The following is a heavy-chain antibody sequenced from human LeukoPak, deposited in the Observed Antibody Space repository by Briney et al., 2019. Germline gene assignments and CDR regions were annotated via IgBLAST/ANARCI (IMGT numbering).Heavy chain of an antibody. J-gene: IGHJ6*04. CDR3: ARGEYQLPKYYYGMDV. CDR2: IIPIFGTA. D-gene: IGHD2-2*01. Sequence: AASVKVSCKASGGTFSSYAISWVRQAPGQGLEWMGGIIPIFGTANYAQKFQGRVTITADESTSTAYMELSSLRSEDTAVYYCARGEYQLPKYYYGMDVWGKGTTVTVSS. V-gene: IGHV1-69*01. CDR1: GGTFSSYA.